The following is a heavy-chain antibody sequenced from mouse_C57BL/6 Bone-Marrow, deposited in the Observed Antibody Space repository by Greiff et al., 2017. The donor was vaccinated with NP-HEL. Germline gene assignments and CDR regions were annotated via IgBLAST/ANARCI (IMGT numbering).Heavy chain of an antibody. CDR2: INPSSGYT. Sequence: QVQLQESGAELVRPGASVKMSCKASGYTFTSYTMHWVKQRPGQGLEWIGYINPSSGYTKYNQKFKDKATLTADKSSSTAYMQLSSLTSEDSAVYYCARDYYGSSPFYAMDYWGQGTSVTVSS. D-gene: IGHD1-1*01. CDR1: GYTFTSYT. CDR3: ARDYYGSSPFYAMDY. J-gene: IGHJ4*01. V-gene: IGHV1-4*01.